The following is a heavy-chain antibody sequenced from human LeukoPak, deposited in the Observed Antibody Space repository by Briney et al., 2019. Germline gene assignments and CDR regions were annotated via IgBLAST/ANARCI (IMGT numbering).Heavy chain of an antibody. J-gene: IGHJ5*02. CDR3: AKDYGDYDWFDP. CDR2: ISGSGGST. Sequence: GGSLRLSCAASGFAFSSYAMSWVRQAPGKGLEWVSAISGSGGSTYYADSVKGRFTISRDNSKNTLYLQMNSLRAEDTAVYYCAKDYGDYDWFDPWGQGTLVTVSS. CDR1: GFAFSSYA. D-gene: IGHD4-17*01. V-gene: IGHV3-23*01.